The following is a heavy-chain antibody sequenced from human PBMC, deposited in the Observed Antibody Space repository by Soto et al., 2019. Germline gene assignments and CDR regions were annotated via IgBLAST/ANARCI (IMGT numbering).Heavy chain of an antibody. CDR1: GFTFSSYS. CDR3: ASARFGTPMVPGSDFDY. D-gene: IGHD5-18*01. J-gene: IGHJ4*02. V-gene: IGHV3-48*01. CDR2: ISSSSRTI. Sequence: EVQLVESGGGLVQPGGSLRLSCAASGFTFSSYSMNWVRQAPGKGLEWVSYISSSSRTIYYADSVKGRFTISRDNAKNSLYLPMYSLRAEETAVFYSASARFGTPMVPGSDFDYWGQGTLVTVSS.